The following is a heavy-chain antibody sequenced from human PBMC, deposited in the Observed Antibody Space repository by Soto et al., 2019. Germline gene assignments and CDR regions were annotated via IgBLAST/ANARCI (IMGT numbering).Heavy chain of an antibody. D-gene: IGHD6-19*01. CDR1: GFTFRGCG. Sequence: QVQVVESGGGVVQPGGSLRLSCAASGFTFRGCGMHWLRQSPGKGLEWVAVISDDGSNEYYSDSVKGRFIISRDNSKNALYLDMTSLRAEDTAMYYCAKDYSTGWYYRDYWGAGTLVTVSS. CDR3: AKDYSTGWYYRDY. CDR2: ISDDGSNE. V-gene: IGHV3-30*18. J-gene: IGHJ4*02.